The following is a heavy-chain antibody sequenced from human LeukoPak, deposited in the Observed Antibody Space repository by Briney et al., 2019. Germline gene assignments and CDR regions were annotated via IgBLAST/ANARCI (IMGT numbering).Heavy chain of an antibody. Sequence: KPGGSLRLSCTASGFTFGDYAMSWFRQAPGKGLEWVSSISSSSSYIYYADSVKGRFTISRDNAKNSLYLQMNSLRAEDTAVYYCARDRLRGYCSGGSCYPLDYWGQGTLVTVSS. V-gene: IGHV3-21*01. CDR1: GFTFGDYA. J-gene: IGHJ4*02. D-gene: IGHD2-15*01. CDR2: ISSSSSYI. CDR3: ARDRLRGYCSGGSCYPLDY.